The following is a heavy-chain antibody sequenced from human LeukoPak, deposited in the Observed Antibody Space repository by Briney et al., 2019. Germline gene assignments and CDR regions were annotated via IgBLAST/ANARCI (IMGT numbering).Heavy chain of an antibody. CDR2: ISYDGGNQ. Sequence: GGSLRLSCAASGFTFSTYVMHWVRQAPGKGLEWVALISYDGGNQYYADSVKGRFTISRDNSETTLYLQMNSLGADDTALYYCARTIAQYTNTWLYYYYGLDVWGQGTTVTVSS. V-gene: IGHV3-30*04. D-gene: IGHD6-13*01. CDR3: ARTIAQYTNTWLYYYYGLDV. CDR1: GFTFSTYV. J-gene: IGHJ6*02.